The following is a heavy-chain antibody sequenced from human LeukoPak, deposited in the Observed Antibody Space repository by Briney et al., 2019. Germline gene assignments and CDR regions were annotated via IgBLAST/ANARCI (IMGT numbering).Heavy chain of an antibody. CDR2: ISSNGGST. Sequence: GGSLRLSCSASGFTFSSYAMHWVRQAPGKGLEYVSAISSNGGSTYYADSVKGRFTISRDNSKNTLYLQMSSLRAEDTAVYYCVKAAPYCGGDCYPLSMDVWGQGTTVTVSS. V-gene: IGHV3-64D*06. CDR3: VKAAPYCGGDCYPLSMDV. D-gene: IGHD2-21*02. CDR1: GFTFSSYA. J-gene: IGHJ6*02.